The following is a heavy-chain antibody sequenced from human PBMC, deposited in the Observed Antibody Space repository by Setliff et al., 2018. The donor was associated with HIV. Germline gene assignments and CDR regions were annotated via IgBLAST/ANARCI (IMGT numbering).Heavy chain of an antibody. V-gene: IGHV4-61*09. J-gene: IGHJ6*03. CDR2: IHTSGST. D-gene: IGHD2-21*01. CDR3: ARVGLAYSGDMDV. CDR1: GGSISSGSYY. Sequence: SETLSLTCTVSGGSISSGSYYWSWIRQPAGKGLEWIGHIHTSGSTKYNPSLKSRVTISADTSKNQFSLNLSSVTAAETAVYFCARVGLAYSGDMDVWGKGTTVTVSS.